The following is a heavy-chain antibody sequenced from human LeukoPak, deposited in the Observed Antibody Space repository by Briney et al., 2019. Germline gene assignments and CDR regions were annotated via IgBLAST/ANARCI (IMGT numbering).Heavy chain of an antibody. J-gene: IGHJ4*02. D-gene: IGHD3-10*01. CDR3: AKGDSGFGESSQFDY. Sequence: GGSLRLSCAASGFTFSSYGMHWVRQAPGKGLEWVALISYDGSYKSYADSVKGRFTISRDSSKNTLYLQMNSLRAEDTAVYYCAKGDSGFGESSQFDYWGQGTLVTVSS. CDR1: GFTFSSYG. CDR2: ISYDGSYK. V-gene: IGHV3-30*18.